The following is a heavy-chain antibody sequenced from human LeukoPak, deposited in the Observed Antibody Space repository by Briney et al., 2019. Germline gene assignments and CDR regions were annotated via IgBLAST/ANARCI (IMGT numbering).Heavy chain of an antibody. V-gene: IGHV1-18*01. CDR1: GYTFTSYG. D-gene: IGHD5-24*01. J-gene: IGHJ5*02. Sequence: GASVKVSCKASGYTFTSYGIIWVRQAPGQGLEWMGWISNYNGNTNYAQKIQGRVTMTTDTSTSTAYMELRSLRSDDTAVYYCARDNSVRDEAWWFNPWGQGTLVTVSS. CDR3: ARDNSVRDEAWWFNP. CDR2: ISNYNGNT.